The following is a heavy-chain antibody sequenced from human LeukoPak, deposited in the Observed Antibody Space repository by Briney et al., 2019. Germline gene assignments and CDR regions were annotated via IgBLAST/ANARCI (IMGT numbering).Heavy chain of an antibody. V-gene: IGHV3-7*01. D-gene: IGHD3-3*01. J-gene: IGHJ4*02. CDR2: IKQDGSEK. CDR3: ARGYYDFWSGYYHGFDY. Sequence: GGPLRLSCAASGFTFSSYWMSWVRQAPGKGLEWVANIKQDGSEKYYVDSVKGRFTISRDNAKNSLYLQMNSLRAEDTAVYYCARGYYDFWSGYYHGFDYWGQGTLVTVSS. CDR1: GFTFSSYW.